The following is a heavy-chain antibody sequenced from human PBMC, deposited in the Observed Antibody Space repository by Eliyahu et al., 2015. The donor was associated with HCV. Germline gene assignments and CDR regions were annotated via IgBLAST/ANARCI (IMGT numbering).Heavy chain of an antibody. D-gene: IGHD6-6*01. CDR3: ANSIAARRGNYGMDV. CDR1: GFPFSSFS. Sequence: EVQLVESGGGLVQPGGSLRLSCAASGFPFSSFSMNWVRRAPGKGLEWLSYIGSGGLTKYYADSVKGRFTISRDNAKNSLYLQMNSLRDEDTAVYYCANSIAARRGNYGMDVWGQGTTVTVAS. CDR2: IGSGGLTK. V-gene: IGHV3-48*02. J-gene: IGHJ6*02.